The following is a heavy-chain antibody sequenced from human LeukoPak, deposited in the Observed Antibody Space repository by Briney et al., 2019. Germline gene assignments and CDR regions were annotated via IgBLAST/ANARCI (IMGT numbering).Heavy chain of an antibody. CDR3: AKDLSYDFWSGTLDDAFDI. CDR2: ISGSGGST. V-gene: IGHV3-23*01. J-gene: IGHJ3*02. CDR1: GFTFSSYA. Sequence: PGGSLRLSCAASGFTFSSYAMSWVRQAPGKGLEWVSAISGSGGSTYYADSVKGRFTISRDNSKNTLYLQMNSLRAEDTAVYYCAKDLSYDFWSGTLDDAFDIWGQGTMVTVSS. D-gene: IGHD3-3*01.